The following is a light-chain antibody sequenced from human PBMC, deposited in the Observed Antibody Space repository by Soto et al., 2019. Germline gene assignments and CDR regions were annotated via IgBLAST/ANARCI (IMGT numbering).Light chain of an antibody. V-gene: IGKV3-20*01. CDR3: QQYDSLPRT. J-gene: IGKJ1*01. CDR2: GAS. Sequence: EIGLTQSPGTLSVSPGDGATLSCRASQTVGKNYLAWYQQRPGQAPRLLIHGASSRATGIPDRFSGSGSGTEFTLTIGRLEPEDFAVYYCQQYDSLPRTFGQGTKVDIK. CDR1: QTVGKNY.